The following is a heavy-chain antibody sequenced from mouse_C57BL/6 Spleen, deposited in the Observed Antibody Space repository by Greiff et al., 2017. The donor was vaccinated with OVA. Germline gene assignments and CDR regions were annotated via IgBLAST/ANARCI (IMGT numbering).Heavy chain of an antibody. CDR1: GSSLPSSG. D-gene: IGHD1-1*01. V-gene: IGHV2-2*01. CDR2: LWRGGST. J-gene: IGHJ4*01. Sequence: QVQLKESGPGLVQPSQSLSITCTVSGSSLPSSGVHWVRQSPGKGLEWLGVLWRGGSTDYTAAFISRLSLSKYTSKTQVFFKMNSLQADDTAIYYCAQGVLHKAMDYWGQGTSVTVSS. CDR3: AQGVLHKAMDY.